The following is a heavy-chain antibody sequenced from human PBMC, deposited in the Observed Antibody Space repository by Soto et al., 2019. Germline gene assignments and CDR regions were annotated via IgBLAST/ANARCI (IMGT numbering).Heavy chain of an antibody. Sequence: SVKVSCKASGGTFSSYAISWVRQAPGQGLEWMGGIIPIFGTANYAQKFQGRVTITAXXXXSXXXMXLXSLRSEDTAVYYCARDDIVATWNYYYGMDVWG. CDR3: ARDDIVATWNYYYGMDV. CDR1: GGTFSSYA. D-gene: IGHD5-12*01. J-gene: IGHJ6*02. CDR2: IIPIFGTA. V-gene: IGHV1-69*13.